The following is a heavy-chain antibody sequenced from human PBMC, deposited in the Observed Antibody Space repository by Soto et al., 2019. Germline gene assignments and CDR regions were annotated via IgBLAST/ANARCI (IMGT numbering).Heavy chain of an antibody. D-gene: IGHD3-22*01. V-gene: IGHV3-33*01. CDR1: GFNFSSYG. CDR2: IWNDVSNE. CDR3: DRDQTDSGGYSDS. Sequence: XVSLRLACEASGFNFSSYGIHWVRQAPGKGLEWVAIIWNDVSNEYYADSVKGRFTISRDNSKNTVYLQVSKLRAEDTAVYFCDRDQTDSGGYSDSWGQGTLVTVSS. J-gene: IGHJ4*02.